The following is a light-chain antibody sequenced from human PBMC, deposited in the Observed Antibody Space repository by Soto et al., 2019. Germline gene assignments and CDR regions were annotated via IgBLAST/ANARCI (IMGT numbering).Light chain of an antibody. CDR2: VAS. CDR1: HSFSRY. V-gene: IGKV1-39*01. CDR3: QQTYTTPET. Sequence: DIQMTQSPSSLSASVGDRVTITCRASHSFSRYLNWYQQKPGKAPKLLIYVASSLQSGVPSRFRASGSGTVFSLTIRSPQPEDSATYSCQQTYTTPETFGQGTTVDIK. J-gene: IGKJ1*01.